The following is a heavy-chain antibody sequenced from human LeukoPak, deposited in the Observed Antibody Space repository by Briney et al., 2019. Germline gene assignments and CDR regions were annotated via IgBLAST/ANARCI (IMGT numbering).Heavy chain of an antibody. CDR2: IYNSGTT. CDR3: ASRVYGLGSFNY. D-gene: IGHD3-10*01. J-gene: IGHJ4*01. Sequence: PSETLSLTCTVSGDSISSTSYYWDWIRQPPGKRLEWIGSIYNSGTTYYNPSLKSRVTISVDTSKNQFSLKVSSVTAADTAVYYCASRVYGLGSFNYWGQGTLVTVSS. V-gene: IGHV4-39*01. CDR1: GDSISSTSYY.